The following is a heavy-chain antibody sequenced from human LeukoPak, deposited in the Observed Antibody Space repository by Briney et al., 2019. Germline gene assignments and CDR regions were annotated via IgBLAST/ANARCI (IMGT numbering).Heavy chain of an antibody. V-gene: IGHV3-7*01. J-gene: IGHJ3*02. CDR3: ARGYYDSSGHRPDDAFDI. Sequence: PGGSLRLSCAASGFTFSSYWMSWVRQAPGKGLEWVANIKQDGSEKYYVDSVKGRFTISRDNAKNSLYLQMNSLRAEDTAVYYCARGYYDSSGHRPDDAFDIWGQGTMVTVSS. CDR1: GFTFSSYW. CDR2: IKQDGSEK. D-gene: IGHD3-22*01.